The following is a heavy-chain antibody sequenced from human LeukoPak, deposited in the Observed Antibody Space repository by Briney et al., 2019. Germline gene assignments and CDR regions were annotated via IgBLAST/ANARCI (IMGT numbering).Heavy chain of an antibody. J-gene: IGHJ5*02. Sequence: PGGSLRLSRAASGFTFSDYYMSWIRQAPGKGLEWVSYISSSGSTIYYADSVKGRFTISRDNAKNSLYLQMNSLRAEDTAVYYCSGGVIAYNWFDPWGQGTLVTVSS. D-gene: IGHD3-16*02. CDR2: ISSSGSTI. CDR1: GFTFSDYY. CDR3: SGGVIAYNWFDP. V-gene: IGHV3-11*01.